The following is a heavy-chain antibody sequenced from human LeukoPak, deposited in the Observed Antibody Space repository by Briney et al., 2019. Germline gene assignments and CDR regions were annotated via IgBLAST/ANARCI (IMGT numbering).Heavy chain of an antibody. CDR2: INPNSGGT. Sequence: GASVKVSCKASGYTFTGYYMHWVRQAPGQGLEWMGWINPNSGGTKYAQKFQGRVTMTRDTSISTAYMELSRLRSDDTAVYYCARGSAVAGLEYWGQETLVTVSS. V-gene: IGHV1-2*02. CDR1: GYTFTGYY. CDR3: ARGSAVAGLEY. D-gene: IGHD6-19*01. J-gene: IGHJ4*02.